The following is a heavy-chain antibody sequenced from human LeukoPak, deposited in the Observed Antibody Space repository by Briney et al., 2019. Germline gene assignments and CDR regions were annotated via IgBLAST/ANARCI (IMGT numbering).Heavy chain of an antibody. Sequence: SETLSLTCAVYGGSFSGYYWSWIRQPPGKGLEWIGEINHSGSTNYNPSLKSRVTISVDTSKNQFSLKLSSVTAADTAVYYCARGLTRIAARPSVWGQGTLVTVSS. V-gene: IGHV4-34*01. J-gene: IGHJ4*02. D-gene: IGHD6-6*01. CDR1: GGSFSGYY. CDR3: ARGLTRIAARPSV. CDR2: INHSGST.